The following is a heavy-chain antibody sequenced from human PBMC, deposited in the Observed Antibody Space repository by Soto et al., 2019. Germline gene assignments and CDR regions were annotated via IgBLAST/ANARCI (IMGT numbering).Heavy chain of an antibody. CDR3: ARVDSSGSYFDY. Sequence: QVQLQESGPGLVKPSETLSLTCTVSGGSISSYYWSWIRQPPGKGLEWIAYIYYTCSTNYNPSLKSRVTLSADTSNNQFALKLISVTAADTAMYYCARVDSSGSYFDYWGQGTLFTVSS. CDR2: IYYTCST. J-gene: IGHJ4*02. V-gene: IGHV4-59*01. D-gene: IGHD3-22*01. CDR1: GGSISSYY.